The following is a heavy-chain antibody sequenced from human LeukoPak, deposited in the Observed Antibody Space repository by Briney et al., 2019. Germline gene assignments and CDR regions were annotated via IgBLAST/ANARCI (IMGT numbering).Heavy chain of an antibody. CDR3: ARGGAYCGGHCYLDFDS. CDR1: GGSFSGYY. J-gene: IGHJ4*02. V-gene: IGHV4-34*01. D-gene: IGHD2-21*02. CDR2: INHSGST. Sequence: KPSETLSLTCAVYGGSFSGYYWSWIRQPPGKGLEWIGDINHSGSTNYNPSLKGRVTISVDTSKNQFSLKLSSVTAADTAVFYCARGGAYCGGHCYLDFDSWGREPWSPSPQ.